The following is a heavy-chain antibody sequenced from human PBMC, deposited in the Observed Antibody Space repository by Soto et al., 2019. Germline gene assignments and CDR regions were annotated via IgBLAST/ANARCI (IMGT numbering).Heavy chain of an antibody. CDR3: ARSSMGPVDYLXC. J-gene: IGHJ4*02. D-gene: IGHD2-15*01. CDR1: GDSLKNHY. Sequence: PAETLSLTCSVSGDSLKNHYWAWIRHSPGKGLEWILNIYDSGSTNYSPSLKSRVYMSVDTSKNLFSLKMNSVTAADTAVYYCARSSMGPVDYLXCWGQGMVVTV. CDR2: IYDSGST. V-gene: IGHV4-59*11.